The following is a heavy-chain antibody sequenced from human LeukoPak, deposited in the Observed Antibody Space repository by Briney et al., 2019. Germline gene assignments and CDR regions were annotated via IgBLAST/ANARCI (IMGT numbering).Heavy chain of an antibody. CDR3: ARTGGDPNPADY. D-gene: IGHD2-21*02. CDR1: GGSISSSSYY. V-gene: IGHV4-61*05. J-gene: IGHJ4*02. Sequence: SETLSLTCTVSGGSISSSSYYWGWIRQPPGKGLEWIGYIYYSGSTKYNPSLKSRVTISVDTSKNQFSLKLSSATAADTAVYYCARTGGDPNPADYWGQGILVTVSS. CDR2: IYYSGST.